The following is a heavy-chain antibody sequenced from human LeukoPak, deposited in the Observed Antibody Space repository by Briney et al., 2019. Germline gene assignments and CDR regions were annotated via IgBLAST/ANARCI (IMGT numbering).Heavy chain of an antibody. D-gene: IGHD2-15*01. CDR3: ARDRIWEYCSGGSCYSDY. V-gene: IGHV1-18*01. J-gene: IGHJ4*02. CDR2: ISAYNGNT. CDR1: GYTFTSYG. Sequence: ASVKVSCKASGYTFTSYGISWVRQAPGQGLEWMGWISAYNGNTNYAQKLQGRVTMTTDTSTSTAYMELRSLRSDDTAVYYCARDRIWEYCSGGSCYSDYWGRGTLVTVSS.